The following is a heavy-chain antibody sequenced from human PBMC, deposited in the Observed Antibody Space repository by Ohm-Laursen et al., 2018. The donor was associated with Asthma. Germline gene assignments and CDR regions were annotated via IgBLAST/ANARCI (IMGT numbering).Heavy chain of an antibody. V-gene: IGHV3-64D*08. CDR2: ISSNGGST. Sequence: SLRLSCSASGFTFSSYAMHWVRQAPGKGLEYVSAISSNGGSTYYADSVKGRFTISRDNSKNTLYLQMSSLRAEDTAVYYCVKDRGSGWYRGHYFDYWGQGTLVTVSS. CDR3: VKDRGSGWYRGHYFDY. D-gene: IGHD6-19*01. J-gene: IGHJ4*02. CDR1: GFTFSSYA.